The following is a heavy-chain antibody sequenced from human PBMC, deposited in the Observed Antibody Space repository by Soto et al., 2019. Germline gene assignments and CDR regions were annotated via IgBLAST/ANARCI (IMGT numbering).Heavy chain of an antibody. CDR1: GYTFTSYG. D-gene: IGHD1-26*01. Sequence: QVQLVQSGAEVKKPGASVKVSCKASGYTFTSYGIIWVRQAPGQGLEWMGWISAYNGNTNYAQKLHGRFTMATQASPSTAYVERRSMRSDGTAVYYCARNRGSYALDYWGQGTRVTASS. J-gene: IGHJ4*02. V-gene: IGHV1-18*01. CDR2: ISAYNGNT. CDR3: ARNRGSYALDY.